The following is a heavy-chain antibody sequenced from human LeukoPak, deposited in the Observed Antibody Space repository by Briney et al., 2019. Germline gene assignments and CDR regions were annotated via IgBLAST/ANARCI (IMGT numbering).Heavy chain of an antibody. Sequence: SETLSLTCSVSGGSISLSYYYWGWIRQPPGKALEWIGRIYTSGSTNYNPSLKSRVTISVDTSKNQFSLKLSSVTAADTAVYYCARRGIAAAGTRYYYYYMDVWGKGTTVTISS. CDR3: ARRGIAAAGTRYYYYYMDV. CDR1: GGSISLSYYY. J-gene: IGHJ6*03. D-gene: IGHD6-13*01. V-gene: IGHV4-61*02. CDR2: IYTSGST.